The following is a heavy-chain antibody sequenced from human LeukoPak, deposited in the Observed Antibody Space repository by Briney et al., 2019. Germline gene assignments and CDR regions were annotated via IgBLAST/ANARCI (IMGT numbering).Heavy chain of an antibody. CDR3: ARRRYNWNAIDY. V-gene: IGHV3-11*01. J-gene: IGHJ4*02. Sequence: GGSLRLSCAASGFTFSNAWMNWIRQAPGKGLEWVSYISSSGSTLYYAGSVKGRITISRDNAKNSLYLQMNSLRAEDTAVYYCARRRYNWNAIDYWGQGTLVTVSS. CDR2: ISSSGSTL. CDR1: GFTFSNAW. D-gene: IGHD1-20*01.